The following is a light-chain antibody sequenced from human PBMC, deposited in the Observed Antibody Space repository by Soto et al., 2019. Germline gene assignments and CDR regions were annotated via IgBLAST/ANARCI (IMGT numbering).Light chain of an antibody. CDR3: AASDDSLNGVV. Sequence: QSVLTQPPSASATPGQRVTISCSGGSSNIGSNTVNWYQQLPGTAPKLLIHSNNQRPSGVPDRFSGSKSGTSASLAISGLQSEDEADYYCAASDDSLNGVVFGGGTKLTVL. CDR2: SNN. V-gene: IGLV1-44*01. CDR1: SSNIGSNT. J-gene: IGLJ2*01.